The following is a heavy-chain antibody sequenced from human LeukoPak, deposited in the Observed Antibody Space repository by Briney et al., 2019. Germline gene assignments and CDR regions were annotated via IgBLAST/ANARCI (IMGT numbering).Heavy chain of an antibody. CDR3: SKATGYLL. Sequence: GGSLRLSCGVSGFTFSSYAMSWVRQAPGKGLEGVSTISNSDGTTYYADSVKGRFTISRDDSENTLSLQMNSLRAEDTAVYYCSKATGYLLWGQGTLVTVSS. V-gene: IGHV3-23*01. CDR1: GFTFSSYA. J-gene: IGHJ4*02. D-gene: IGHD1-14*01. CDR2: ISNSDGTT.